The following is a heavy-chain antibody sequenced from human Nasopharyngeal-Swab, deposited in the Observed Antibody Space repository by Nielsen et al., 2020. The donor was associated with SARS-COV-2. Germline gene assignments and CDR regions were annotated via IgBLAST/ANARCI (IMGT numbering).Heavy chain of an antibody. V-gene: IGHV3-11*06. J-gene: IGHJ3*02. D-gene: IGHD3-22*01. Sequence: RQAPGKGLEWVSYISSSSSYTNYADSVKGRFTISRDNAKNSLYLQMNSLRAEDTAVYYCARDSPFTMIVVTNAFDIWGQGTMVTVSS. CDR3: ARDSPFTMIVVTNAFDI. CDR2: ISSSSSYT.